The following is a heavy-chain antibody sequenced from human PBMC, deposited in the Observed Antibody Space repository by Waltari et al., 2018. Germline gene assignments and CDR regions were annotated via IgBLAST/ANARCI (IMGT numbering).Heavy chain of an antibody. CDR2: ISGSGGST. D-gene: IGHD6-19*01. Sequence: EVQLLESGGGLVQPGGSLRLSCAASGFTFSSYAMSWVRQAPGKGLEWVSAISGSGGSTYYADSVKGRFTISRDNSKNTLYLQMNSLRAEDTAVYYCAKAGSSGWTDYYYYYYMDVWGKGTTVTVSS. CDR1: GFTFSSYA. V-gene: IGHV3-23*01. J-gene: IGHJ6*03. CDR3: AKAGSSGWTDYYYYYYMDV.